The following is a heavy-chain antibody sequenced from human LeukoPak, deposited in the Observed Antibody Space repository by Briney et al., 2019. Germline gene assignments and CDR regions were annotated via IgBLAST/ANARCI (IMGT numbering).Heavy chain of an antibody. CDR1: GFTFSSYW. J-gene: IGHJ5*02. V-gene: IGHV3-7*03. Sequence: GGSLRLSCAASGFTFSSYWMTWVRQAPGKGLEWVANIKEDGSQKYYVDSVKGRFAFSRDNAKNSLYLQMNSLRADDTAVYYCARVKYDLWSGEKNWFDPWGQGTLVTVSS. D-gene: IGHD3-3*01. CDR3: ARVKYDLWSGEKNWFDP. CDR2: IKEDGSQK.